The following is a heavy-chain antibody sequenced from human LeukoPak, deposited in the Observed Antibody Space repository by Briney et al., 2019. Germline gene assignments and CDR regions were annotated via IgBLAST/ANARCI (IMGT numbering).Heavy chain of an antibody. Sequence: SETLSLTCTVSGGSINSITNYWGWIRQPPGKGLEWIGSIYYSGSTYYNPSLKSRVTISVDTSKNQFSLKLSSVTAADTAVYYCTRGSIAYYYMDVWGKGTTVTISS. J-gene: IGHJ6*03. D-gene: IGHD3-22*01. CDR2: IYYSGST. CDR3: TRGSIAYYYMDV. CDR1: GGSINSITNY. V-gene: IGHV4-39*07.